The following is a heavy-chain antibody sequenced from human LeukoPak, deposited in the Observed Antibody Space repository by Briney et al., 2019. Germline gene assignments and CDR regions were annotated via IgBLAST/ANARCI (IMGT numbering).Heavy chain of an antibody. CDR3: ARDAGGYGMDV. V-gene: IGHV4-4*07. Sequence: SETLSLTCTVSGGSISDYYWTWVRQPAGKGQEWLGRIYSSGSTNYMPSLKSRVTMSVDTSKKQFSLMVRSVTAADTAVYYCARDAGGYGMDVWGQGTTVTVSS. J-gene: IGHJ6*02. CDR1: GGSISDYY. CDR2: IYSSGST.